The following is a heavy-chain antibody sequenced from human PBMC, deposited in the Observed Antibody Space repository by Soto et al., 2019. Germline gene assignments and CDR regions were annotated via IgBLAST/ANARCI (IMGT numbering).Heavy chain of an antibody. CDR1: GFTFSNYA. CDR2: ITRTDST. Sequence: PGGSLRLSCTASGFTFSNYAMSWVRQAPGKGLEWVSAITRTDSTYYADSVTGRFTISRDNSRNTLYLQMNSLGAEDAALYYCAKALVGEVGATDYWGQGTLVTVSS. D-gene: IGHD1-26*01. CDR3: AKALVGEVGATDY. V-gene: IGHV3-23*01. J-gene: IGHJ4*02.